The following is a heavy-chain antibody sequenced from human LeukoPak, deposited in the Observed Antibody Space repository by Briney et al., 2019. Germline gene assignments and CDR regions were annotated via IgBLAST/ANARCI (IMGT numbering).Heavy chain of an antibody. CDR1: GFTFSSYA. CDR3: AKDWRYCSSTSCYTGWFDP. Sequence: GGSLRLSCAASGFTFSSYAMSWVRQAPGKGLEWVSAISGSGGSTYYADSVKGRFTISRDNSKSTLYLQMNSLRAEDTAVYYCAKDWRYCSSTSCYTGWFDPWGQGTLVTVSS. D-gene: IGHD2-2*02. V-gene: IGHV3-23*01. CDR2: ISGSGGST. J-gene: IGHJ5*02.